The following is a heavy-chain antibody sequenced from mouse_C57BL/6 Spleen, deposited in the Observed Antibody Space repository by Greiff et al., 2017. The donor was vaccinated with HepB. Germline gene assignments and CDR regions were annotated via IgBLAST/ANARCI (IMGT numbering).Heavy chain of an antibody. CDR2: INPSNGGT. Sequence: QVQLQQPGTELVKPGASVKLSCKASGYTFTSYWMHWVKQRPGQGLEWIGNINPSNGGTNYNEKFKSKATLTVDKSSSTAYMQLSSLTSEDSAVYDCASLFSPFDGYYEDFWGQGTTLTVSS. V-gene: IGHV1-53*01. J-gene: IGHJ2*01. CDR3: ASLFSPFDGYYEDF. CDR1: GYTFTSYW. D-gene: IGHD2-3*01.